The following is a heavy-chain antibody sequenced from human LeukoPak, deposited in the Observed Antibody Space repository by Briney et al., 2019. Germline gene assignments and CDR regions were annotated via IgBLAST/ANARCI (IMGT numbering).Heavy chain of an antibody. CDR1: RYTLTELS. CDR3: ASYPLYYYDSSGPKGPTSYFDY. V-gene: IGHV1-24*01. Sequence: ASVKVSCKVSRYTLTELSMHWVRQVPGKGLEWMGGFDPEDGETIYAQKFQGRVTMTEDTSTDTAYMELSSLRSEDTAVYYCASYPLYYYDSSGPKGPTSYFDYWGQGTLVTVSS. J-gene: IGHJ4*02. CDR2: FDPEDGET. D-gene: IGHD3-22*01.